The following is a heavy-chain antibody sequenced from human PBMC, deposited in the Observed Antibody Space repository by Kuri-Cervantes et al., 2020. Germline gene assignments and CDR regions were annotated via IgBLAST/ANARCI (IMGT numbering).Heavy chain of an antibody. Sequence: GGSLRLSCAASGFTFSSYAMSWVRQAPGKGLEWVSAISGSGGSTYYADSVKGRFTISRDNAQNSLYLQMNSLGPEDTALYYCTREHYYYDSLGYFNLWGRGTLVTVSS. V-gene: IGHV3-23*01. D-gene: IGHD3-22*01. J-gene: IGHJ2*01. CDR1: GFTFSSYA. CDR2: ISGSGGST. CDR3: TREHYYYDSLGYFNL.